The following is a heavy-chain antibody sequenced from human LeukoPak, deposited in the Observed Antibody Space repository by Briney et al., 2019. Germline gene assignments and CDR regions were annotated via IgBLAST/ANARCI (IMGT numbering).Heavy chain of an antibody. Sequence: PGGSLRLSCAASGFTFSSYAMSWVRQAPGKGLEWVSTISNSDYSTYYADSVKGRFTISRANSENTLYLQMNSLRAEDTAVYYCAKMGKTENHYGSGRFSYYYYMDVWGKGTTVTISS. CDR2: ISNSDYST. CDR1: GFTFSSYA. D-gene: IGHD3-10*01. CDR3: AKMGKTENHYGSGRFSYYYYMDV. J-gene: IGHJ6*03. V-gene: IGHV3-23*01.